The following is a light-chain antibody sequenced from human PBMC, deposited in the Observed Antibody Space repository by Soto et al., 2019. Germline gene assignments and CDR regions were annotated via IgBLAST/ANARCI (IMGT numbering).Light chain of an antibody. CDR2: KAS. V-gene: IGKV1-5*03. Sequence: DIQMTQSPSTLSASVGGRVTITCRASQSISSWLAWYQQKPGKAPKLLIYKASSLESGVPSRFSGSGSGTEFTLTISCLQPDDFATYYCQQYNSYSWTFGQGTKV. CDR3: QQYNSYSWT. J-gene: IGKJ1*01. CDR1: QSISSW.